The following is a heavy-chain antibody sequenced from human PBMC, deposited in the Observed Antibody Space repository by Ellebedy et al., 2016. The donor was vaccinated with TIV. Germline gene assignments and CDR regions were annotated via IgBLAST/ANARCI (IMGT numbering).Heavy chain of an antibody. CDR2: ISHYGAST. V-gene: IGHV3-74*03. J-gene: IGHJ4*02. D-gene: IGHD2-15*01. CDR1: GFKFGSYV. Sequence: GESLKISCAASGFKFGSYVMHWVRQAPGKGPVWVSRISHYGASTTYAASVKGLFTIFRDNAKSSVYLQMNSLRVDDTAVYYCARDRVWVVFDYWGRGTPVTVSS. CDR3: ARDRVWVVFDY.